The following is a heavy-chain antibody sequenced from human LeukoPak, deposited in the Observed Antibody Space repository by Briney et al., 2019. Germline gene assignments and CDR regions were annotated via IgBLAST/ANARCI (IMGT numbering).Heavy chain of an antibody. CDR3: ARDEGGMATILH. CDR2: ISSSGDTI. D-gene: IGHD5-24*01. CDR1: GFTFSDYY. V-gene: IGHV3-11*04. Sequence: GGSLRLSCAASGFTFSDYYMSWIRQAPGKGLEWISYISSSGDTIFYADSVKGRFTISRDNAKNSLYLQMNSLRAEDTAVYYCARDEGGMATILHWGQGTLVTVSS. J-gene: IGHJ4*02.